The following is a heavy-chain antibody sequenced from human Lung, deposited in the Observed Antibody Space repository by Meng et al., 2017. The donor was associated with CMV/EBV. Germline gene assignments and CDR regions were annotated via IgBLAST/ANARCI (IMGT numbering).Heavy chain of an antibody. CDR2: INSDGSST. J-gene: IGHJ4*02. CDR1: GFTFSSYW. D-gene: IGHD3-22*01. Sequence: SCAASGFTFSSYWMHWVRQAPGKGLVWVSRINSDGSSTSYADSVKGRSTISRDNAKNTLYLQMNSLRAEDTAVYYCARAADLYDYYDSSGYYGYWXQGTLVTVSS. CDR3: ARAADLYDYYDSSGYYGY. V-gene: IGHV3-74*01.